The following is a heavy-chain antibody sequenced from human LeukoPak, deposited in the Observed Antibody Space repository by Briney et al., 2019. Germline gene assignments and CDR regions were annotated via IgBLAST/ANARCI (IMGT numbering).Heavy chain of an antibody. D-gene: IGHD3-10*01. V-gene: IGHV3-23*01. J-gene: IGHJ4*02. CDR2: ISGSGGST. Sequence: GGSLRPSCAASGFTFSDYHMSWVRQAPGKGLEWVSAISGSGGSTYYADSVKGRFTISRDNSKNTLYLQMNSLRAEDTAVYYCAKRIRGVIEYFDYWGQGTLVTVSS. CDR1: GFTFSDYH. CDR3: AKRIRGVIEYFDY.